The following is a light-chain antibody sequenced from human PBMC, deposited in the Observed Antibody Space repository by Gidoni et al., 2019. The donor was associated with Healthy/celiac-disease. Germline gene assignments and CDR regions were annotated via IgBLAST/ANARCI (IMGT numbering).Light chain of an antibody. V-gene: IGKV3-20*01. CDR1: QSVSSSY. Sequence: IVLPQSPGTLSLSPGERATLSCRASQSVSSSYLAWYQQKPGQAPRLLIYGASSRATGIPDRFSGRGSGTDFTLTISRLEPEDFAVYYCQQYGSSPETFGQXTKVEIK. CDR3: QQYGSSPET. CDR2: GAS. J-gene: IGKJ1*01.